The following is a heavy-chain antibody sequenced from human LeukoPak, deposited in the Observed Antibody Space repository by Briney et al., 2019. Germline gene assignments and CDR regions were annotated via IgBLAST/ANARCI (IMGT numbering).Heavy chain of an antibody. V-gene: IGHV3-66*02. CDR1: GFTVSSNY. CDR3: AREVGPYGGNSWGAFDY. D-gene: IGHD4-23*01. Sequence: LPGGSLRLSCAASGFTVSSNYMSWVRQAPGKGLEWVGVIYSGGSTYYADSVKGRFTISRDNSKNTLYLQMNSLRAEDTAVYYCAREVGPYGGNSWGAFDYWGQGTLVTVSS. J-gene: IGHJ4*02. CDR2: IYSGGST.